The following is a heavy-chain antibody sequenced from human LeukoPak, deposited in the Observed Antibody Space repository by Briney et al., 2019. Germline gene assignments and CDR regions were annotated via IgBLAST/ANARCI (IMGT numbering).Heavy chain of an antibody. V-gene: IGHV3-21*01. D-gene: IGHD1-26*01. CDR3: ARVGSGSSGGGGRPYDY. CDR1: GFTFSDYS. Sequence: GGSLRLSCAASGFTFSDYSIHWVRQAPGQGLEWVSSISSRSTYIYYAESVKGRFTVSRDNARDSLSLQINSLRAEDTAVYYCARVGSGSSGGGGRPYDYWGQGSLVTVSS. CDR2: ISSRSTYI. J-gene: IGHJ4*02.